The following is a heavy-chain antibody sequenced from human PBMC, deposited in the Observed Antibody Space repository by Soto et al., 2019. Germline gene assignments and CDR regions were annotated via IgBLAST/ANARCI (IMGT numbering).Heavy chain of an antibody. CDR1: GFTCSSYA. J-gene: IGHJ4*02. V-gene: IGHV3-23*01. Sequence: EVQLLESGGGLVQPGGSLRLSCAASGFTCSSYAMSWVRQAPGKGLEWVSAISGSGGSTYYADSVKGRFTISRDNSKNTLYLQMNSLSAEDTAVYYCAKAGYRSPSYYFDYWGQGTLVTVSS. CDR3: AKAGYRSPSYYFDY. CDR2: ISGSGGST. D-gene: IGHD6-19*01.